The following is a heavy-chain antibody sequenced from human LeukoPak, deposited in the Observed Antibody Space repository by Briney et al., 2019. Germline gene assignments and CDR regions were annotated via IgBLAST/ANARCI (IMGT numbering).Heavy chain of an antibody. Sequence: GRSLRLSCAASGFTFSSYGMHWVRQAPGKGLEWVAVIWYDGSNKYYADSVKGRFTIPRDNSKNTLYLQMNSLRAEDTAVYYCARDGRYCSGGSCYSHGMDVWGKGTTVTVSS. CDR2: IWYDGSNK. V-gene: IGHV3-33*01. J-gene: IGHJ6*04. CDR1: GFTFSSYG. CDR3: ARDGRYCSGGSCYSHGMDV. D-gene: IGHD2-15*01.